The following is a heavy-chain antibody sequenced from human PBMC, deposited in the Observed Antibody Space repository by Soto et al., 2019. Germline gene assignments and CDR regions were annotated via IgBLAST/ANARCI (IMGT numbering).Heavy chain of an antibody. J-gene: IGHJ4*02. CDR3: ARDYSGFSGSHYIDYFNY. CDR2: INAGNGKT. Sequence: ASVKVSCKASGYTFTSYTIHWVRQAPGQRPEWMGWINAGNGKTKYSPRFQDGVTITRDTSASTVYMELSSLTSEDTAVYYCARDYSGFSGSHYIDYFNYWGQGALVTVSS. D-gene: IGHD1-26*01. V-gene: IGHV1-3*01. CDR1: GYTFTSYT.